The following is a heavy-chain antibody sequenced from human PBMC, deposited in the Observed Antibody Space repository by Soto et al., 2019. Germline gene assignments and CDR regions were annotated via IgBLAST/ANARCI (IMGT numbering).Heavy chain of an antibody. Sequence: QLQLQESGPGLVKPSETLSVTCSVSGDSIGTINYYWGWLRQPPGKGPEWIGSIYYSGSTHYNPSLRGRVTLSVDTSKNPFSLRLSSVTAADTAVYYCARHPGYTVPTVYATHYFDDWGQGVLVTVSS. J-gene: IGHJ4*02. V-gene: IGHV4-39*01. D-gene: IGHD2-8*01. CDR3: ARHPGYTVPTVYATHYFDD. CDR2: IYYSGST. CDR1: GDSIGTINYY.